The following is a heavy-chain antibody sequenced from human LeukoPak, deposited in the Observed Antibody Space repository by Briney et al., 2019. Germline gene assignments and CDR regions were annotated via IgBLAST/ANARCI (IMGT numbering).Heavy chain of an antibody. V-gene: IGHV4-34*01. CDR2: INHSGST. J-gene: IGHJ4*02. CDR1: GGSFSGYY. D-gene: IGHD3-10*01. CDR3: ARANYYVSGSNYNDFDH. Sequence: SETLSLTCAVYGGSFSGYYWSWIRQPPGKGLEWIGEINHSGSTNYNPSLKSRVTISVDTSKNQFSLKLSSVTAADTAVYYCARANYYVSGSNYNDFDHWGQGTLVTVSS.